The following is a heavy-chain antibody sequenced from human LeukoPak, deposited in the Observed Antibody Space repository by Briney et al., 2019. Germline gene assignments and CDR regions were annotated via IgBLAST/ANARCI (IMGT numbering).Heavy chain of an antibody. Sequence: ASVKVSCKASGYTFTGYYMHWVRQAPGQGLEWMGWINPNSGGTNYAQKFQGRVTMTRDTSISTAYMELSRLRSDDTAVYYCVLRFLEWFPRTDYWGQGTLVTVSS. CDR3: VLRFLEWFPRTDY. J-gene: IGHJ4*02. V-gene: IGHV1-2*02. CDR2: INPNSGGT. D-gene: IGHD3-3*01. CDR1: GYTFTGYY.